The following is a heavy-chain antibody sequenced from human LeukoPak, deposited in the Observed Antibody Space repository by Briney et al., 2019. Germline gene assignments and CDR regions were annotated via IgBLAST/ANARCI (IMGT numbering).Heavy chain of an antibody. CDR3: AKGSSGWYLWDY. J-gene: IGHJ4*02. Sequence: PGRSLRLSCAASGFTFSSYAMSWVRQAPGKGLEWVSAMSGSGGSTSYADSVKGRFTISRDNSKNTLSLQMNSLRAEDTAVYYCAKGSSGWYLWDYWGQGTLVTVSS. D-gene: IGHD6-19*01. CDR2: MSGSGGST. V-gene: IGHV3-23*01. CDR1: GFTFSSYA.